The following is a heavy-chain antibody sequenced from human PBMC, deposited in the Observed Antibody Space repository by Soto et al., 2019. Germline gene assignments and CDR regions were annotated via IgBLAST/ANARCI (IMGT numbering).Heavy chain of an antibody. Sequence: SETLSLTCTVSGGSISSGGYYWSWIRQHPGKGLEWIGYIYYSGSTYYNPSLKSRVTISVDTSKNQFSLKLSSVTAADTAVYYCARAPRSFLADWGQGTTVTVSS. J-gene: IGHJ6*02. D-gene: IGHD6-6*01. CDR1: GGSISSGGYY. CDR2: IYYSGST. V-gene: IGHV4-31*03. CDR3: ARAPRSFLAD.